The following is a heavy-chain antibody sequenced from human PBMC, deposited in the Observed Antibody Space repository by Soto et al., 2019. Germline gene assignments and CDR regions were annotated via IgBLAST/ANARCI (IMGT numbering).Heavy chain of an antibody. D-gene: IGHD6-13*01. CDR1: GGSFSGYF. Sequence: QVQLQQWGAGLLKPSETLSLTCAVYGGSFSGYFWSWIRQPPGTGLEWIGEINHSGNINYNPSLKSRVTVSVDSSKHQFSLRLSSVTAADTAGYYCARGSSSWYGLVGYWGQGNLVTV. J-gene: IGHJ4*02. CDR3: ARGSSSWYGLVGY. CDR2: INHSGNI. V-gene: IGHV4-34*01.